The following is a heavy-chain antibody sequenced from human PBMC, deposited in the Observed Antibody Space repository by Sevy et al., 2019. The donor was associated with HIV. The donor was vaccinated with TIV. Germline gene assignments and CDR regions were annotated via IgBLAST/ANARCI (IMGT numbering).Heavy chain of an antibody. CDR1: GYNFTNYW. J-gene: IGHJ6*03. D-gene: IGHD4-17*01. CDR3: ARHVRTLTTSYYYYYYMDV. CDR2: IYPGDSDT. Sequence: GESLKISCKGSGYNFTNYWIGWVRQMLGKGLEWMGIIYPGDSDTRYSPSFQGQVTISADKSISTAYLQWSSLKASDTAMYYCARHVRTLTTSYYYYYYMDVWGKGTTVTVSS. V-gene: IGHV5-51*01.